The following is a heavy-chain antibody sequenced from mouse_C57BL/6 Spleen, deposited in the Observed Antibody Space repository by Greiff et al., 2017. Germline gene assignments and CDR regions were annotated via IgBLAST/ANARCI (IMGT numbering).Heavy chain of an antibody. CDR3: ARPYYGNLYYYAMDY. D-gene: IGHD2-10*01. J-gene: IGHJ4*01. Sequence: VQLQQSGPELVKPGASVKISCKASGYSFTDYNMNWVKQSNGKSLEWIGVINPNYGTTSYNQKFKGKATLTVDQSSSTSYMQLNSLTSEDSAVDYCARPYYGNLYYYAMDYWGQGTSVTVSS. CDR1: GYSFTDYN. CDR2: INPNYGTT. V-gene: IGHV1-39*01.